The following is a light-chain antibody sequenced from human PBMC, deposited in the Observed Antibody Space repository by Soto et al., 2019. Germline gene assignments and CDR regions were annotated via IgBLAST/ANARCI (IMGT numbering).Light chain of an antibody. Sequence: QSALTQPASVPGSPGQSITISCTGTSTDIGAYNYVSWYQQPPGKAPKLLIYEVTNRPSGVSNRFSGSKSGNTASLNSSGLQAEDEANYYCNSYTTLSNRVFGTGTKVTVL. J-gene: IGLJ1*01. CDR2: EVT. CDR3: NSYTTLSNRV. V-gene: IGLV2-14*01. CDR1: STDIGAYNY.